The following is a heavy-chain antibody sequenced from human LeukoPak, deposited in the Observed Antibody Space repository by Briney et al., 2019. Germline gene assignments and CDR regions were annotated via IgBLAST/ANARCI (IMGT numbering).Heavy chain of an antibody. CDR1: GFTFSSYA. V-gene: IGHV3-30*04. CDR2: ISYDGSNK. D-gene: IGHD6-13*01. Sequence: GGSLGLSCAASGFTFSSYAMHWVRQAPGKGLEWVAVISYDGSNKYYADSVKGRFTISRDNSKNTLYLQMNSLRAEDTAVYYCARDLMGPGAAAGTLIDYWGQGTLVTVSS. J-gene: IGHJ4*02. CDR3: ARDLMGPGAAAGTLIDY.